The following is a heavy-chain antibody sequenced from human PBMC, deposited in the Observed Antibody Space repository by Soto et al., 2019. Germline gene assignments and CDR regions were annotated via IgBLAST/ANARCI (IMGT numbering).Heavy chain of an antibody. CDR3: ARDRIQLRLGIYSFNGMDV. CDR2: IVPRFGSP. J-gene: IGHJ6*02. D-gene: IGHD3-16*01. Sequence: QVQLVQSGAEMRKPGSSLRVSCKASGGTFSDYAFSWVRQAPGQGLEWMGGIVPRFGSPNYAQKFGGRVTITADTSTTTVYMALSSLRFDDTAVYFCARDRIQLRLGIYSFNGMDVWGQGTTIIVSS. CDR1: GGTFSDYA. V-gene: IGHV1-69*06.